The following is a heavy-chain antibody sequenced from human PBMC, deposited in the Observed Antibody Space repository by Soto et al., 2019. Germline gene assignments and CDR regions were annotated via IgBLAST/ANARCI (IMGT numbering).Heavy chain of an antibody. CDR1: GGSISSSSYY. Sequence: QLQLQESGPGLVKPSETLSLTCTVSGGSISSSSYYWGWIRQPLGKGLEWMGSIYYSGRTYFKPSLKSRVTISVDTSKNQFSLKLSSVTAADTAVYYCASSRLGVTYYFDYWGQGTLVTVSS. CDR3: ASSRLGVTYYFDY. D-gene: IGHD2-21*02. J-gene: IGHJ4*02. V-gene: IGHV4-39*01. CDR2: IYYSGRT.